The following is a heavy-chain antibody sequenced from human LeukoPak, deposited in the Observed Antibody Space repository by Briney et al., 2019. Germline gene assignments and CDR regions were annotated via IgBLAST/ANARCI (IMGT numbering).Heavy chain of an antibody. Sequence: QPSETLSLTCTVSGGSISSGDYYWSWIRQPPGKGLEWIGYIYYSGSTYYNPSLKSRVTISVDTSKNQFSLKLSSVTAADTAVYYCAREGRFLEWLLYDYWGQGTLVTVSS. CDR2: IYYSGST. CDR3: AREGRFLEWLLYDY. D-gene: IGHD3-3*01. V-gene: IGHV4-30-4*01. CDR1: GGSISSGDYY. J-gene: IGHJ4*02.